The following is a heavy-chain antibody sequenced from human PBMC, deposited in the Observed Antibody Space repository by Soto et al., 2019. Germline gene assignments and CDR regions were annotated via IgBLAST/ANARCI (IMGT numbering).Heavy chain of an antibody. V-gene: IGHV3-21*01. CDR2: ISSSSSYI. D-gene: IGHD2-8*01. CDR1: GFTFSSYS. Sequence: EVQLVESGGGLVKPGGSLRLSCAASGFTFSSYSMNWVRQAPGKGLEWVSSISSSSSYIYYADSVKGRFTISRDNAKNSLYLQMNSLRAEDKAVYYCARDLRVTNGVCYYFDYWGQGTLVTVSS. J-gene: IGHJ4*02. CDR3: ARDLRVTNGVCYYFDY.